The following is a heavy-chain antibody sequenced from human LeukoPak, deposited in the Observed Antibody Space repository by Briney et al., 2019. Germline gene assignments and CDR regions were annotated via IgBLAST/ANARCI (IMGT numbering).Heavy chain of an antibody. CDR3: ARHKDYYYSYMDV. Sequence: SETLSLTCSVSGDSISTSSNYWGWIRQPPGKGLEWIGTNYSGSTYYNPSLTSRVTISVDTSKNQFSLKLSSVTAADTAVYYCARHKDYYYSYMDVWGKGTTVTISS. V-gene: IGHV4-39*01. CDR2: NYSGST. J-gene: IGHJ6*03. CDR1: GDSISTSSNY.